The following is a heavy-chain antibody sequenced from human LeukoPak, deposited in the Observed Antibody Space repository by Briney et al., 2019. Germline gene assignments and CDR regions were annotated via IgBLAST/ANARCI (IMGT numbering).Heavy chain of an antibody. Sequence: GASVKVSCKASGYTFTSYDVNWVRQATGQGLEWMGWMNPISGDTGYALKFQGRVTMSRNTSISTAYLQWSSLKASDTAMYYCARRVVNNRNWYFNLWGRGTLVTVSS. CDR1: GYTFTSYD. CDR2: MNPISGDT. V-gene: IGHV1-8*01. D-gene: IGHD4-23*01. J-gene: IGHJ2*01. CDR3: ARRVVNNRNWYFNL.